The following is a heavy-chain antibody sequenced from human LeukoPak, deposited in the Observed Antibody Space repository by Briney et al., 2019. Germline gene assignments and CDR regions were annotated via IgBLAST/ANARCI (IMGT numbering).Heavy chain of an antibody. V-gene: IGHV1-18*03. CDR3: ARDRIQLWSKRFDY. CDR2: ISAYNGNT. Sequence: ASVKVSCKASGYTFTSYGISWVRQAPGQGLEWMGWISAYNGNTNYAQKLQGRVTMTTDTSTSTAYMELRSLRSDDMAVYYCARDRIQLWSKRFDYWGQGTLVTVSS. J-gene: IGHJ4*02. D-gene: IGHD5-18*01. CDR1: GYTFTSYG.